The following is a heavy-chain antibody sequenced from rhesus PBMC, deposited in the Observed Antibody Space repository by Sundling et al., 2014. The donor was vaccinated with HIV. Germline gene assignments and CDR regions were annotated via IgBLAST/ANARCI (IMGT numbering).Heavy chain of an antibody. V-gene: IGHV4-80*01. CDR1: GVPISSYW. D-gene: IGHD2-15*01. CDR2: INGNSGST. Sequence: QVQLQESGPGLVKPSETLSLNCTVSGVPISSYWWNWIRQPPGKGLEWIGEINGNSGSTNYNPSLKSRVTISADTSKNQFSLKLNSVTAADTAVYYCARAAIGVVELTAPLRSFDYWGQGVLVTVSS. CDR3: ARAAIGVVELTAPLRSFDY. J-gene: IGHJ4*01.